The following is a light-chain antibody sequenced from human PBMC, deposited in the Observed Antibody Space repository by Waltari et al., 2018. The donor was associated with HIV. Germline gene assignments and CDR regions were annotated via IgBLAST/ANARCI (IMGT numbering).Light chain of an antibody. CDR3: TSYTSSNTLVI. CDR1: STDVGGYNY. V-gene: IGLV2-14*03. Sequence: QSALTQPASVSGSPGQSITISCTGTSTDVGGYNYVSWYQQHPGKAPNLMIYHVSNRPSGVSNRFSGSKSGNTASLTISGLQAEDEADYYCTSYTSSNTLVIFGGGTKLTVL. CDR2: HVS. J-gene: IGLJ2*01.